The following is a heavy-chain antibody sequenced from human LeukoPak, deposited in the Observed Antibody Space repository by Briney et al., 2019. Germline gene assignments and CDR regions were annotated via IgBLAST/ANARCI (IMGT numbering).Heavy chain of an antibody. D-gene: IGHD2-15*01. CDR3: ARVLETDCTGGSCYSGLDY. Sequence: GGSLRLSCAASGFTCSRYNMNWVRQAPGKGLEWVSSISRTSSYIYYADSVKGRFTISRDNAQNSLYLQMNSLRVEDTAVYYCARVLETDCTGGSCYSGLDYWGQGTLVTVSS. CDR2: ISRTSSYI. J-gene: IGHJ4*02. V-gene: IGHV3-21*01. CDR1: GFTCSRYN.